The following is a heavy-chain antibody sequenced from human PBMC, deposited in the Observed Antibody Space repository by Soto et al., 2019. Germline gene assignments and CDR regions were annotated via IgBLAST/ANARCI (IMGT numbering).Heavy chain of an antibody. V-gene: IGHV3-23*01. Sequence: GGSLRLSCAASGFTFSSYAMSWVRQAPGKGLEWVSAISGSGGSTYYADSVKGRFTISRDNSKNTLYLQMNSLRAEDTAVYYCAKDNVKFGSVVSNAFDIWGQGTMVTVSS. CDR1: GFTFSSYA. D-gene: IGHD3-10*01. CDR3: AKDNVKFGSVVSNAFDI. CDR2: ISGSGGST. J-gene: IGHJ3*02.